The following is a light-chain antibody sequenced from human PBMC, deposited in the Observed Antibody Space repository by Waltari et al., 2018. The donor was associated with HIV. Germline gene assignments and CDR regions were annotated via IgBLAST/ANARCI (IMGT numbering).Light chain of an antibody. CDR3: KSRAYRGNHVV. J-gene: IGLJ3*02. Sequence: SSELTQDPAVSVALRQTVRITCQGDSLRRYYASWYQQKPGQAPVLVIYGQNNRPSGIPDRFSGSSSGNTASWTITGAQAEDEADYYCKSRAYRGNHVVFGGGTKLTVL. CDR2: GQN. CDR1: SLRRYY. V-gene: IGLV3-19*01.